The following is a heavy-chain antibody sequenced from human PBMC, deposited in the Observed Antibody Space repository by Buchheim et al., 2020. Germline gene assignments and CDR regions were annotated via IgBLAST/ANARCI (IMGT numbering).Heavy chain of an antibody. J-gene: IGHJ6*02. CDR2: MTSDEKTI. V-gene: IGHV3-48*01. Sequence: EVQLVESGGGSVQPGGSLRLSCAASGFTFSRYSMNWARQAPGKGLEWVSYMTSDEKTIYYTDSVKGRLPISRDNARNLLYLQMHSLRVDDTALYYCARSVQFGMDVWGQGTT. CDR1: GFTFSRYS. CDR3: ARSVQFGMDV.